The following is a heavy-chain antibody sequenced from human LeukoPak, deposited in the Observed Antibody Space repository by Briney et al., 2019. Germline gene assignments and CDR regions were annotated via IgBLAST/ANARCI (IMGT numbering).Heavy chain of an antibody. CDR2: IKSKTDGGTT. CDR1: GFTFSNAW. D-gene: IGHD1-26*01. J-gene: IGHJ6*03. Sequence: GGSLRLSCAASGFTFSNAWMSWVRQAPGKGLEWVGRIKSKTDGGTTDYAAPVKGRFTISRDDSKNTLYLQMNSLKTEDTAVYYCTTDPSGSYYYYYYYMDVWGKGTTVTVSS. CDR3: TTDPSGSYYYYYYYMDV. V-gene: IGHV3-15*01.